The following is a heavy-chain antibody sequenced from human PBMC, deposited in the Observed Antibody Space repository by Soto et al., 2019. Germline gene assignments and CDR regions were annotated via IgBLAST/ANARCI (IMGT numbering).Heavy chain of an antibody. CDR3: ATHGWDL. V-gene: IGHV3-23*01. D-gene: IGHD6-19*01. Sequence: EVQLLESGGGLVQPGGSLRLSCEASGITFSRYDMSWVRQAPGKGLEWVSAINGGRSFYGDSVEGRFTVSRDNSKNTLYLQMNSLRVEDTAIYYCATHGWDLWGQGTLVNVSS. CDR1: GITFSRYD. J-gene: IGHJ5*02. CDR2: INGGRS.